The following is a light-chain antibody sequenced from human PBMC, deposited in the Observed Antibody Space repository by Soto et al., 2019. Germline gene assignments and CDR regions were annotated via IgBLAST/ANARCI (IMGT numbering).Light chain of an antibody. J-gene: IGKJ1*01. V-gene: IGKV3-20*01. CDR2: GAS. CDR1: QSLSSSY. CDR3: QQYGSSPWT. Sequence: TVLTQSPGTLSLSPGERATLSCRASQSLSSSYLAWYQQKPGQAPRLLIYGASSRATGIPDRFSGSGSGTDFTLTISRLEPEDFAVYYCQQYGSSPWTFGQGTKVDIK.